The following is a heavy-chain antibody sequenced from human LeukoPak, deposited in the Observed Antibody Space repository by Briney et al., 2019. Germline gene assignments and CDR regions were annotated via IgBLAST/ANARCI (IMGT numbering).Heavy chain of an antibody. CDR3: ARSVSSWYQKIDY. CDR1: GYTFTSHD. V-gene: IGHV1-8*03. J-gene: IGHJ4*02. CDR2: MNPDSGNT. Sequence: ASVKVSCKASGYTFTSHDINWVRQATGQGLEWMGWMNPDSGNTGFAEKFQGRVTITRNTSISTAYMELSSLRSEDTAVYYCARSVSSWYQKIDYWGQGTLVTVSS. D-gene: IGHD6-13*01.